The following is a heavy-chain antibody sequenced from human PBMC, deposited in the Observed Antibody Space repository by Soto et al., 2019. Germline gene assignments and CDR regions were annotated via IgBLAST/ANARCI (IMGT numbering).Heavy chain of an antibody. Sequence: QVQLQQWGAGLLKPSETLSLTCAVYGGSFSGYYWSWIRQPPGKGLEWIGEINHSGSTNYNPSLKSRVTISVDTSKNQFSLKLSSVTAADTAVYYCARRGYCSSTRCYTWGEWFDPWGQGTLVTVSS. J-gene: IGHJ5*02. D-gene: IGHD2-2*02. V-gene: IGHV4-34*01. CDR3: ARRGYCSSTRCYTWGEWFDP. CDR1: GGSFSGYY. CDR2: INHSGST.